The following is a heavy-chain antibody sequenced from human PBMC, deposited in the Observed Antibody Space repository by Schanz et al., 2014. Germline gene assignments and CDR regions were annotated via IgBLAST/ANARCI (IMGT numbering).Heavy chain of an antibody. V-gene: IGHV1-2*06. CDR3: ARNYGGHSEESDRYGMDV. D-gene: IGHD4-17*01. CDR1: RYPFTAYY. J-gene: IGHJ6*02. Sequence: QVHLVQSGSEVKKPGASVKVSCKASRYPFTAYYMHWVRQAPGQGLEWMGRITPKTGVTNYAQKFNDRVTMTREASTSTVYMELSSLRSEDTAVYYCARNYGGHSEESDRYGMDVWGQGTTVTVSS. CDR2: ITPKTGVT.